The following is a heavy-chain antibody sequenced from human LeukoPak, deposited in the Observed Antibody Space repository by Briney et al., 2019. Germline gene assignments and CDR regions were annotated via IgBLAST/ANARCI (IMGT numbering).Heavy chain of an antibody. CDR3: TTDRRWLRSGFGADY. Sequence: GGSLRLSCAASGFTFSNAWMSWVRQAPGKGLEWVGRIKSKTDGGTTDYAAPVKGRFTISRDDSKNTLYLQMNSLKTEDTAVYYCTTDRRWLRSGFGADYWGQGTLVTVSS. CDR1: GFTFSNAW. D-gene: IGHD5-12*01. CDR2: IKSKTDGGTT. J-gene: IGHJ4*02. V-gene: IGHV3-15*01.